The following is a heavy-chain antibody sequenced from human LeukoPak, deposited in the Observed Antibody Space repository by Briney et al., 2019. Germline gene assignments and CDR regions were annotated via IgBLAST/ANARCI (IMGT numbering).Heavy chain of an antibody. V-gene: IGHV4-59*01. Sequence: SETLSLTCTVSGGSISSYYWSWIRQPPGKGLEWIGYIYDSGSTNYNPSLKSRVTISVDTSKNQFSLKLSSVTAADTAVYYCARGDPGTMVRGVIKNSYWFDPWGQGTLVTVSS. CDR3: ARGDPGTMVRGVIKNSYWFDP. CDR1: GGSISSYY. CDR2: IYDSGST. D-gene: IGHD3-10*01. J-gene: IGHJ5*02.